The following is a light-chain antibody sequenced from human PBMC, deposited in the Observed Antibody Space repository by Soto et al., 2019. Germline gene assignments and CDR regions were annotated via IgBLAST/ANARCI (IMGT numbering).Light chain of an antibody. CDR1: RSDIGSNS. Sequence: QSVLTQPPSASGTPGQTVIISCSGSRSDIGSNSVNWYQHLPGTAPKLLIYNNNQRPSGVPDRFSGSKSGTSASLAISGLQSEDEADYYCAAWDDSLTGPVFGTGTKLPS. J-gene: IGLJ1*01. CDR2: NNN. V-gene: IGLV1-44*01. CDR3: AAWDDSLTGPV.